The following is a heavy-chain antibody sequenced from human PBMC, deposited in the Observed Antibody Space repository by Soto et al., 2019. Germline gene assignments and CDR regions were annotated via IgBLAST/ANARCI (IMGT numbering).Heavy chain of an antibody. Sequence: QVQLVQSGAEVKKPGSSVKVSCKASGGSFSSNAVSWVRQAPGQGLEWMGGIIPILGSANYAQQFRDRLTITADGSTTTTHMELNSLRSEDAAVYYCASRERVDAFDIWGQGTLVTVSS. CDR1: GGSFSSNA. CDR2: IIPILGSA. D-gene: IGHD1-26*01. J-gene: IGHJ3*02. CDR3: ASRERVDAFDI. V-gene: IGHV1-69*01.